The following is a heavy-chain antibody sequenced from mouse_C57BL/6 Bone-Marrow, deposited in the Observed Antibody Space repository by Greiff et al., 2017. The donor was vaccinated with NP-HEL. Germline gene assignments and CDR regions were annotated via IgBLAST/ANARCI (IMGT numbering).Heavy chain of an antibody. CDR3: ASREGYDGYFYAMDY. D-gene: IGHD2-3*01. CDR1: GYTFTDYY. J-gene: IGHJ4*01. Sequence: VQLQQSGPELVKPGASVKISCKASGYTFTDYYMNWVKQSHGKSLEWIGDINPNNGGTSYNQKFKGKATLTVDKSSSTAYMELRSLTSEDSAVYYCASREGYDGYFYAMDYWGQGTSVTVSS. V-gene: IGHV1-26*01. CDR2: INPNNGGT.